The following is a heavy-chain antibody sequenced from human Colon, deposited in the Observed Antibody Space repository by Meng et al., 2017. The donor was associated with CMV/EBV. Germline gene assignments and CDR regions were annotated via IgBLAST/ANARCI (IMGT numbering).Heavy chain of an antibody. CDR2: INPNSGDT. V-gene: IGHV1-2*02. J-gene: IGHJ6*02. D-gene: IGHD3-10*01. Sequence: ASVNVSCKASGYIFISYFMHWVRQAPGQGLEWMGLINPNSGDTNYAQKFQGRVSMTRDTSITTGYMELSGLSSDDTAVYYCARDWFGGGQYYGMDVWGQGTAVTVSS. CDR3: ARDWFGGGQYYGMDV. CDR1: GYIFISYF.